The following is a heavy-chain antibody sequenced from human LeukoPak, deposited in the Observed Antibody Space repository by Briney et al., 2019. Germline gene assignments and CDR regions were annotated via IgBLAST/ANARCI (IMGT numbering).Heavy chain of an antibody. J-gene: IGHJ4*02. V-gene: IGHV1-3*01. CDR2: INAGNGNT. Sequence: ASVKVSCKASGYTFTSYAMHWVRQAPGQRLEWMGWINAGNGNTKYSQKFQGRVTITRDTSASTAYMELSSLRSEDTAVYYCARDYSLARWNYLFDYWGQGTLVTVSS. D-gene: IGHD1-7*01. CDR3: ARDYSLARWNYLFDY. CDR1: GYTFTSYA.